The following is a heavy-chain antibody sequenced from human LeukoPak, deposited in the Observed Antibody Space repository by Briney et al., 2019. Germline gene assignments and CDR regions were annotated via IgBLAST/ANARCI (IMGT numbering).Heavy chain of an antibody. CDR2: IKQDGSEK. CDR3: ATDPGPNYYYYYMDV. V-gene: IGHV3-7*01. J-gene: IGHJ6*03. CDR1: GFTFSDYY. Sequence: GGSLRLSCAASGFTFSDYYMSWVRQAPGKGPEWVANIKQDGSEKYYVDSVKGRFTISRDNAKNSLYLQMNSLRAEDTAVYYCATDPGPNYYYYYMDVWGKGTTVTVSS.